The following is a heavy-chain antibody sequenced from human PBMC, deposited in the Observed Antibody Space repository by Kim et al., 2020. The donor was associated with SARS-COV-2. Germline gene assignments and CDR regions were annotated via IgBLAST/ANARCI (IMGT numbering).Heavy chain of an antibody. CDR2: ISAYNGNT. D-gene: IGHD3-16*02. J-gene: IGHJ4*02. Sequence: ASVKVSCKASGYTFTSYGISWVRQAPGQGLEWMGWISAYNGNTNYAQKLQGRVTMTTDTSTSTADMELRSRRSDDTAVYYCARDRPDYDYVWGSYRYADYWGQGMLVTVSS. CDR3: ARDRPDYDYVWGSYRYADY. CDR1: GYTFTSYG. V-gene: IGHV1-18*01.